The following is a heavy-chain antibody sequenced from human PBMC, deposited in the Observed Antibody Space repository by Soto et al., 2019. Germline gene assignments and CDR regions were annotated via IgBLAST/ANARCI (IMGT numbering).Heavy chain of an antibody. CDR3: SRHEDGDFGVGWFFDL. CDR2: IYYSGTT. J-gene: IGHJ2*01. CDR1: GVPISSSSHY. V-gene: IGHV4-39*01. D-gene: IGHD4-17*01. Sequence: QMQLQESRPGLVKPSATLSLTCTVSGVPISSSSHYWGWIRQPPGKGLEWIGSIYYSGTTYYNPSLESGVSLSVDTSKNDFALQLTSVTAADTAVYYCSRHEDGDFGVGWFFDLWGRGTLVSVSS.